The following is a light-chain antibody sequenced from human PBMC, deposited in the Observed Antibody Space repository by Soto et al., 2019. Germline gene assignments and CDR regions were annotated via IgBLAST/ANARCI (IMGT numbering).Light chain of an antibody. V-gene: IGKV3-15*01. Sequence: EIVLTQSPATLSLSPGERATLSCRASQSVSSDLAWYQQKPGQAPRLLIYGASTRATGIPVRFSGSGSGTELTITISSLQSEDVAVYDGQHYYKWPWTFGQGTKVDIK. CDR3: QHYYKWPWT. CDR1: QSVSSD. CDR2: GAS. J-gene: IGKJ1*01.